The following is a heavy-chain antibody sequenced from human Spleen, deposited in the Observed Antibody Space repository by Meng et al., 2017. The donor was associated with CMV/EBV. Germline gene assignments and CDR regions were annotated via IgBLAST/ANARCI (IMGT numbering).Heavy chain of an antibody. CDR3: ARVDVVPAATYAGEAFDM. D-gene: IGHD2-2*01. J-gene: IGHJ3*02. Sequence: TFGNYGIGWVRQAPGQGLEWMGGIVPSPNIVDYAQKFKGRVTITADKSTSTAYMELSSLRSEDTAVYYCARVDVVPAATYAGEAFDMWGQGTVVTVSS. V-gene: IGHV1-69*10. CDR1: TFGNYG. CDR2: IVPSPNIV.